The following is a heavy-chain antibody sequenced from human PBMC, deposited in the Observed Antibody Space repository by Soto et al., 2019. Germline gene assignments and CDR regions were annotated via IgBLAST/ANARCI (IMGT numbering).Heavy chain of an antibody. J-gene: IGHJ3*02. CDR2: ISSSSSYI. D-gene: IGHD3-3*02. CDR3: ATDLVRHFWSGYSSVAFDI. V-gene: IGHV3-21*03. CDR1: RFTFSSYS. Sequence: PGGSLRLSGASSRFTFSSYSMNWVRQAPGKVLEWVSSISSSSSYIYYADSVKCRFTISRDYAKNSLYLQMNSLRAEYTAVYYCATDLVRHFWSGYSSVAFDICGQRTMVTVSS.